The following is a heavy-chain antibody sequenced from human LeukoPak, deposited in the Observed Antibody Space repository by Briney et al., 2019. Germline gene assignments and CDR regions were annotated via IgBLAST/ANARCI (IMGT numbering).Heavy chain of an antibody. D-gene: IGHD1-1*01. CDR3: ARGFMEPLDAFDI. CDR1: GGSITSSSYY. CDR2: IHYSGST. Sequence: PSETLSLTCTVSGGSITSSSYYWGWIRQPPGKGLEWIASIHYSGSTYYNPSLKSRVTISVDTSKNQFSLKLSSVTAADTAVCYCARGFMEPLDAFDIWGQGTMVTVSS. V-gene: IGHV4-39*07. J-gene: IGHJ3*02.